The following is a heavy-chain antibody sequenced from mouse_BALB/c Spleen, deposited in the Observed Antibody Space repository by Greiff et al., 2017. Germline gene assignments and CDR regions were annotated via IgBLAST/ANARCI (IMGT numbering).Heavy chain of an antibody. Sequence: QVQLQQSGAELVRPGVSVKISCKGSGYTFTDYAMHWVKQSHAKSLEWIGVISTYYGDASYNQKFKGKATMTVDKSSSTAYMELARLTSEDSAIYYCASRGPSGMYYFDYWGQGTTLTVSS. CDR3: ASRGPSGMYYFDY. J-gene: IGHJ2*01. CDR1: GYTFTDYA. CDR2: ISTYYGDA. D-gene: IGHD1-3*01. V-gene: IGHV1S137*01.